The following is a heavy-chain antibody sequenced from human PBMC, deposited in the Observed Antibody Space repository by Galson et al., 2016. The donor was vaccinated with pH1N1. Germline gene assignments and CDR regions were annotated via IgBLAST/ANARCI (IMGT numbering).Heavy chain of an antibody. CDR1: GFIVSRNY. CDR3: ARDSYCARGVCYDPPL. D-gene: IGHD2-8*02. J-gene: IGHJ4*02. CDR2: ISAGEIT. Sequence: LRLSCAASGFIVSRNYVSWVRQAPGKGLEWVSVISAGEITYYTDSVKGRFTISRDNSKNTVYLQMNSLRAEDTAVYYCARDSYCARGVCYDPPLWGQGTLVTVSS. V-gene: IGHV3-66*01.